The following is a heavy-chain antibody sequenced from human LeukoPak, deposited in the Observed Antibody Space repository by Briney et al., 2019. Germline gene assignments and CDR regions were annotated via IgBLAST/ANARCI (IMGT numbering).Heavy chain of an antibody. CDR2: IYYSGST. V-gene: IGHV4-59*01. Sequence: SETLSLTCTVSGGSISSYYWSWIRQPPVKGLEWIGYIYYSGSTNYNPSLKSRVTISVDTSKNQFSLKLSSVTAADTAVYYCARGRDYDFWSGYRTPFDYWGQGTLVTVSS. J-gene: IGHJ4*02. CDR3: ARGRDYDFWSGYRTPFDY. CDR1: GGSISSYY. D-gene: IGHD3-3*01.